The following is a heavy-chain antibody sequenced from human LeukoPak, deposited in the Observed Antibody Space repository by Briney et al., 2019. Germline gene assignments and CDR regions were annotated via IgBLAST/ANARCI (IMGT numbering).Heavy chain of an antibody. CDR2: INPNSGGT. CDR3: ARRYFVSGSYYTDY. V-gene: IGHV1-2*02. Sequence: VASVKVSCKAAGYTFTGYYMHWVRQAPGQGLEWMGWINPNSGGTNYAQKFQGRVTMTRDTSITTAYMELSRLRSDDTAVYYCARRYFVSGSYYTDYWGQGTLVTVSS. CDR1: GYTFTGYY. D-gene: IGHD3-10*01. J-gene: IGHJ4*02.